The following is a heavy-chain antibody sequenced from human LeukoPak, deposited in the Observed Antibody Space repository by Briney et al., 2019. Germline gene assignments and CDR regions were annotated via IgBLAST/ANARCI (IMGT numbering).Heavy chain of an antibody. V-gene: IGHV3-30*02. D-gene: IGHD6-6*01. Sequence: GGSLRLSCAASGFIFSSYGMHWVRQAPGKGLEWVAFIRYDGSNKYYADSVKDRFTISRDNSKNTLYLQMNSLRAEDTAVYYCAKDTLSSSCDYWGQGTLVTVSS. CDR2: IRYDGSNK. J-gene: IGHJ4*02. CDR3: AKDTLSSSCDY. CDR1: GFIFSSYG.